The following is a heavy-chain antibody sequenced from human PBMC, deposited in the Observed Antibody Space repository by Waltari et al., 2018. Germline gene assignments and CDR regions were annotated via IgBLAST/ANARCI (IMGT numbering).Heavy chain of an antibody. V-gene: IGHV4-34*01. J-gene: IGHJ6*02. CDR2: SNHSPNS. D-gene: IGHD2-8*02. Sequence: QVHLQQWGAGLLRPSETLSLICAVYGGSLRGYYWGWIRQPPGKGMEWIGESNHSPNSNYNPSLRSRVHMSIDTAQNQLSLQLTSVTAADTGVYYCVRLEDCTGPGGNCYSGAPFAVDVWGQGTTVTVPS. CDR1: GGSLRGYY. CDR3: VRLEDCTGPGGNCYSGAPFAVDV.